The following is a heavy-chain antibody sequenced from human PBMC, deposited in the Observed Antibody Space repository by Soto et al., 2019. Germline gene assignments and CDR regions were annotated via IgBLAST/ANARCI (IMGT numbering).Heavy chain of an antibody. J-gene: IGHJ5*01. CDR1: GFTFRNYA. D-gene: IGHD4-17*01. CDR2: LLRSGSSA. CDR3: AEDARSGDGIWLMGS. Sequence: GGTLRLSCAASGFTFRNYAMTWARQAPGKGLECVPSLLRSGSSAYYADSVRGRFTISSDTSANSLYLQMDNLRAEDTAIYYCAEDARSGDGIWLMGSW. V-gene: IGHV3-23*01.